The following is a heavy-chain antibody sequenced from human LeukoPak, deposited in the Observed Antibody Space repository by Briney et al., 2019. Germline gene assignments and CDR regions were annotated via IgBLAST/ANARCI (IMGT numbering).Heavy chain of an antibody. CDR1: GFTFSSYG. V-gene: IGHV3-30*02. CDR3: AKGGNYGDYDWYFDL. Sequence: GGSLRLSCAASGFTFSSYGMHWVRQAPGKGLEWVAFIRYDGSNKYYADSVKGRFTISRDNSKNTLYLQMNSLRAEDTAAYYRAKGGNYGDYDWYFDLWGRGTLVTVSS. CDR2: IRYDGSNK. D-gene: IGHD4-17*01. J-gene: IGHJ2*01.